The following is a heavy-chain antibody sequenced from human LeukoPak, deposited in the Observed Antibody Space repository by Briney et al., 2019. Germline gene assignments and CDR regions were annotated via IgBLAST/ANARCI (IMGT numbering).Heavy chain of an antibody. CDR1: GFPFSSYS. CDR2: ISSSSSYI. J-gene: IGHJ3*02. CDR3: ARDPGVFDAFDI. Sequence: TGGSLRLSCAASGFPFSSYSMNWVRQAPGKGLEWVSSISSSSSYIYYADSVKGRFTISRDNAKNSLYLQMNSLRAEYTAVYYCARDPGVFDAFDIWGQGTMVTVSS. V-gene: IGHV3-21*01. D-gene: IGHD5/OR15-5a*01.